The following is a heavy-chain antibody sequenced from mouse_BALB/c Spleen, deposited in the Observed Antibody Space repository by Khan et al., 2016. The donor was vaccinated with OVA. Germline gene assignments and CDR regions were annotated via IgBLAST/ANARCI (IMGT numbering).Heavy chain of an antibody. CDR2: IYPGTDNT. J-gene: IGHJ2*01. CDR1: GYIFTSYW. V-gene: IGHV1-76*01. D-gene: IGHD3-2*02. CDR3: ARKEALYHFDH. Sequence: QIQLVQSGAELVRPGASVKLSCKTSGYIFTSYWINWVKQRSGQGLEWIARIYPGTDNTYYNEKFKDKATLTADKSSSTAYMQLSSLKSEDSDVYFCARKEALYHFDHGGQGTTLTVSS.